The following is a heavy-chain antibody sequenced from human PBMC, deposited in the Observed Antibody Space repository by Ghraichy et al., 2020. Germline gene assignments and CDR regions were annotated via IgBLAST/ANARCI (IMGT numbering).Heavy chain of an antibody. CDR3: ARGSSWGMDV. Sequence: SETLSLTCSVSGGSISSGTDYWSWIRQPAGEGLEWIGRIYSSGTTNYNPSLKSRVTISVDTSKNKFSLKVSSVTAADTVVYYCARGSSWGMDVWGQGTTVTVSS. D-gene: IGHD3-10*01. V-gene: IGHV4-61*02. CDR2: IYSSGTT. CDR1: GGSISSGTDY. J-gene: IGHJ6*02.